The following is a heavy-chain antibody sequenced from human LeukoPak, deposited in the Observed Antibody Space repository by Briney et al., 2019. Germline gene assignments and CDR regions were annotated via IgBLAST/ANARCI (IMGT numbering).Heavy chain of an antibody. CDR1: GFTFDDYA. J-gene: IGHJ3*02. V-gene: IGHV3-9*03. CDR2: ISWNSGSI. CDR3: AKERHRKDSSSSGNDAFDI. Sequence: PGRSLRLSCAASGFTFDDYAMHWVRQAPGKGLEWVSGISWNSGSIGYADSVKGRFTISRDNAKNSLYLQMNSLRAEDMALYYCAKERHRKDSSSSGNDAFDIWGQGTMVTVSS. D-gene: IGHD6-6*01.